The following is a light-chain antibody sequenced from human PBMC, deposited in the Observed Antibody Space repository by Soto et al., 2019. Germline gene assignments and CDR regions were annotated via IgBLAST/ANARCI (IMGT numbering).Light chain of an antibody. CDR2: EGS. CDR1: SSDVGSYNL. CDR3: CSYAGNSLYV. V-gene: IGLV2-23*01. J-gene: IGLJ1*01. Sequence: GLTQPASVSGSPGQSITISCTGTSSDVGSYNLVSWYQQHPGKAPKLMFYEGSKRPSGVSNRFSGSKSGNTASLTISGLQAEDEADYYCCSYAGNSLYVFGTGTKGTVL.